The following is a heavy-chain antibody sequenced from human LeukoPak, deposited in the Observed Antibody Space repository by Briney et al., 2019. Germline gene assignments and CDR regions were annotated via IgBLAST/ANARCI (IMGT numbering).Heavy chain of an antibody. CDR1: GFTFSDHY. Sequence: GGSLRLSCAASGFTFSDHYMDWVRQAPGKGLEWVGRTRNKANSYTTEYAASVKGRFTISRDDSKNSLYLQMNSLKTEDTAVYYCAKVSGGYDQGDYFDYWGQGTLVTVSS. D-gene: IGHD5-12*01. CDR2: TRNKANSYTT. J-gene: IGHJ4*02. CDR3: AKVSGGYDQGDYFDY. V-gene: IGHV3-72*01.